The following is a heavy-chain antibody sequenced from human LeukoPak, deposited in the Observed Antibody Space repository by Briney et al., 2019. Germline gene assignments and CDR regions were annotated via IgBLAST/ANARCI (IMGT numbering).Heavy chain of an antibody. CDR2: INPNSGGT. D-gene: IGHD3-22*01. CDR1: GYTFTSHY. J-gene: IGHJ3*02. V-gene: IGHV1-2*02. Sequence: GASVKVSCKASGYTFTSHYMHWVRQAPGQGLEWMGWINPNSGGTNYAQKFQGRVTMTRDTSISTAYMELSRLRSDDTAVYYCARSLPMIVVVKGENAFDIWGQGTMVTVSS. CDR3: ARSLPMIVVVKGENAFDI.